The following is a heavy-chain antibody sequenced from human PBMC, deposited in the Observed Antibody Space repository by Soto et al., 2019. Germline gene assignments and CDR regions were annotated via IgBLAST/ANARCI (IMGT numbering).Heavy chain of an antibody. J-gene: IGHJ6*03. Sequence: PSETLSLTCTVSGGSISSSSYYWGWIRQPPGKGLEWIGSIYYSGSTYYNPSLKSRVTISVDTSKNHFSLKLSSVTAADTAVYYCARHRIIAVAGRRSYYMDVWGKGNPGHRLL. V-gene: IGHV4-39*01. D-gene: IGHD6-19*01. CDR1: GGSISSSSYY. CDR3: ARHRIIAVAGRRSYYMDV. CDR2: IYYSGST.